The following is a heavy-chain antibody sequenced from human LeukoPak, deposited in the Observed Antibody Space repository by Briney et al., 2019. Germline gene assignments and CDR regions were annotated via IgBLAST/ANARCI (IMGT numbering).Heavy chain of an antibody. D-gene: IGHD3-22*01. CDR1: GGSISTSSYY. Sequence: KPSETLSLTCTVSGGSISTSSYYWGWIRQPPGKGLEWIGSMYYSGSAYHNPSLKSRVTISVDTSKNQVSLKLSSVTAADTAMYYCARTNYYDSQGGAFDFWGQGTMVTVSS. V-gene: IGHV4-39*01. CDR3: ARTNYYDSQGGAFDF. CDR2: MYYSGSA. J-gene: IGHJ3*01.